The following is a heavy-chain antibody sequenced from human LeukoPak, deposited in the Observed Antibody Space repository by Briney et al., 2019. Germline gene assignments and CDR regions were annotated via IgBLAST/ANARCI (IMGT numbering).Heavy chain of an antibody. D-gene: IGHD6-19*01. Sequence: SETLSLTCSVSGGSISSYYWSWIRQSPGKGPEWIGYIHYYGNTNYNPSLKSRVTISIDTSNNQFSLKLSSVTAADTAVYYCAVSRIAVTGTINYWGQGTLVTVSS. J-gene: IGHJ4*02. CDR1: GGSISSYY. CDR2: IHYYGNT. V-gene: IGHV4-59*01. CDR3: AVSRIAVTGTINY.